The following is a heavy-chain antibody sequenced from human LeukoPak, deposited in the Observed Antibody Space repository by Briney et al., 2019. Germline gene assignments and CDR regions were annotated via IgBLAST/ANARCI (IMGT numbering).Heavy chain of an antibody. J-gene: IGHJ4*02. Sequence: SETLSLTCTVSNYSISSGYYWGWFRQPPGKGLEWIGSMHHSGSTYQAPSLKSRVTMSVDTSKNQFSLRLSSVTAADTAVYYCARDVSARYDYWGQGALVTVSS. CDR1: NYSISSGYY. D-gene: IGHD2/OR15-2a*01. V-gene: IGHV4-38-2*02. CDR3: ARDVSARYDY. CDR2: MHHSGST.